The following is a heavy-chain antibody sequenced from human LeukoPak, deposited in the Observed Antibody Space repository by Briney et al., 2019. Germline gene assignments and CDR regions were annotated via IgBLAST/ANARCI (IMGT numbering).Heavy chain of an antibody. CDR1: GGSISSFY. V-gene: IGHV4-4*09. D-gene: IGHD7-27*01. CDR2: IYTSGST. CDR3: ASWGTGFDY. Sequence: PSETLSLTCTVSGGSISSFYWSWIRQSPGKGLEWIGYIYTSGSTNYNPSLESRVTISVDTSKNQFSLRLGSVTAADTAVYYCASWGTGFDYWGQGTLVTVSS. J-gene: IGHJ4*02.